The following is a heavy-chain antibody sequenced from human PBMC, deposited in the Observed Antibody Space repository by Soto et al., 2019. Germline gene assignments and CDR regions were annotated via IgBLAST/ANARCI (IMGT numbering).Heavy chain of an antibody. Sequence: PGGSLSRSCAASGFTFSDYYMSWIRQAPGKGLEWVSYISSNDNTIYYADSVKGRFTISRDNAKNSLYLQMNSLRAEDTAVYYCARDRGCSSTSCPAWFDPWGQGTLVTVSS. V-gene: IGHV3-11*01. CDR3: ARDRGCSSTSCPAWFDP. J-gene: IGHJ5*02. D-gene: IGHD2-2*01. CDR1: GFTFSDYY. CDR2: ISSNDNTI.